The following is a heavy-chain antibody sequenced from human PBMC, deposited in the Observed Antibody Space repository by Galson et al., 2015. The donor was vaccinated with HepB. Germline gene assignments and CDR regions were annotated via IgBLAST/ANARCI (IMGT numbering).Heavy chain of an antibody. CDR3: AKGSVVTLLDY. CDR1: GFTFSVYS. J-gene: IGHJ4*02. V-gene: IGHV3-23*01. Sequence: SLRLSCAASGFTFSVYSMTWVRQAPGKGLEWVSSINSRSGDIIYYADSVKGRFTISRDNSKNTVFLQMNSLRADDTAVYYCAKGSVVTLLDYWGQGTLVIVSS. D-gene: IGHD2-21*02. CDR2: INSRSGDII.